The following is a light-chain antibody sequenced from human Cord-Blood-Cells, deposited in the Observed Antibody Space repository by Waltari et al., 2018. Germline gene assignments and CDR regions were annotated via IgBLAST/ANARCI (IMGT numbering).Light chain of an antibody. V-gene: IGKV3-15*01. CDR2: GAA. Sequence: EIVMTQSPATLSVSPGERPTLSCRASQSVSSNLAWYQQKPGQAPRLLIYGAATRATGIPARFSGSGSGTEFTLTISSLQSEDFAVYYCQQYNNWPSPYTFGQGTKLEIK. CDR1: QSVSSN. J-gene: IGKJ2*01. CDR3: QQYNNWPSPYT.